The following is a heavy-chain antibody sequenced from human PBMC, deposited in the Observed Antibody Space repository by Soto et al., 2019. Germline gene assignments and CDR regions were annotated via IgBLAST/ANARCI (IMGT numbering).Heavy chain of an antibody. CDR2: IIPMIGRT. J-gene: IGHJ5*02. Sequence: QVQLVQSGAEVKKPGSSVKVSCKASGGTFNNYGMGWVRQAPGQGLAWMGGIIPMIGRTNYAQKFQGRLTLTADASRSTAYMELRSLRSDDTAVYYCASWDYDVLTGYSYDAWGQGTLVTVSS. CDR1: GGTFNNYG. V-gene: IGHV1-69*01. D-gene: IGHD3-9*01. CDR3: ASWDYDVLTGYSYDA.